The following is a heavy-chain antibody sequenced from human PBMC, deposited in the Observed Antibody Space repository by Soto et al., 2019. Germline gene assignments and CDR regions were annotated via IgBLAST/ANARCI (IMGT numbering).Heavy chain of an antibody. CDR2: ISGSGGST. CDR1: GFTFSSYA. CDR3: AKRLGPYYDYIWGSYHGAFDI. D-gene: IGHD3-16*01. Sequence: EVQLLESGGGLVQPGGSLRLSCAASGFTFSSYAMSWVRQAPGKGLEWVSAISGSGGSTYYADSVKGRFTISRDNSKNTLYLQMNSLRAEDTAVYYCAKRLGPYYDYIWGSYHGAFDIWGQGTMVTVSS. J-gene: IGHJ3*02. V-gene: IGHV3-23*01.